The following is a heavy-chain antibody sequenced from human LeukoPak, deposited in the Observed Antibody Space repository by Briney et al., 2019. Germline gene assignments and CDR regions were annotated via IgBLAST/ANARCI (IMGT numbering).Heavy chain of an antibody. D-gene: IGHD6-19*01. CDR1: GFTFSSYW. J-gene: IGHJ6*02. CDR3: ARVAGTSDYYYYGMDV. Sequence: PGGSLRLSCAASGFTFSSYWMSWVRQAPGKGLEWVANIKQDGSEKYYVDSVKGRFTISRDNAKNSLYLQMNSLRAEDTAVYYCARVAGTSDYYYYGMDVWGQGTTVTVSS. V-gene: IGHV3-7*01. CDR2: IKQDGSEK.